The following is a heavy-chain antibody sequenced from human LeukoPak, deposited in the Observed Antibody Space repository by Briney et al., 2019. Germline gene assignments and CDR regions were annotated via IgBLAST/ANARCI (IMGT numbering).Heavy chain of an antibody. CDR1: GYTFTGYY. V-gene: IGHV1-2*04. CDR3: ARIRTYGDYAFDY. D-gene: IGHD4-17*01. Sequence: ASVKVSCKASGYTFTGYYMHWVRQAPGQGLEWMGWINPNSGGTNYAQKFQGWVTMSRDTSISTAYMELSRLRSDDTAVYYCARIRTYGDYAFDYWGQGTLVTVSS. J-gene: IGHJ4*02. CDR2: INPNSGGT.